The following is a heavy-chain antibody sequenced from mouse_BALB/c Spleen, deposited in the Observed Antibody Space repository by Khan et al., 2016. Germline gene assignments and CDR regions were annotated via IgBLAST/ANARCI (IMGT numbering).Heavy chain of an antibody. J-gene: IGHJ2*01. CDR2: IDPANGNN. Sequence: VQLQQSGAELVKPGASVKLSCTASGFNIKDTYMHWVKQRPEQGLEWIGRIDPANGNNKYDPKFQGKATITADTSSNTAYLQLSRLPSEDTAVYYCARGYYDTSPIDYGGQGTTLTVSS. CDR1: GFNIKDTY. CDR3: ARGYYDTSPIDY. D-gene: IGHD1-1*01. V-gene: IGHV14-3*02.